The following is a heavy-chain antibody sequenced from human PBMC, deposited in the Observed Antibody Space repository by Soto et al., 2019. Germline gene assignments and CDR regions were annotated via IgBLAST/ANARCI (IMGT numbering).Heavy chain of an antibody. V-gene: IGHV3-21*01. J-gene: IGHJ4*02. CDR2: ISSGSSYI. CDR1: GFTFSSYT. D-gene: IGHD3-10*01. Sequence: PGGSLRLSGAASGFTFSSYTMNWVRQAPGKGLEWVSSISSGSSYIYYADSVRGRFAISRDNAKNSLFLQMNSLRLDDTAVYYCARDILSGGAYPDFWGQGTKVTVSS. CDR3: ARDILSGGAYPDF.